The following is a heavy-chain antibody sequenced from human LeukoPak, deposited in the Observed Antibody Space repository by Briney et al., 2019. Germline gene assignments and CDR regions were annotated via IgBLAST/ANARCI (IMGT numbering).Heavy chain of an antibody. CDR2: ISAYNGNT. CDR1: GYAFTSYG. V-gene: IGHV1-18*01. CDR3: ARGHTYSSGWYLFDDY. D-gene: IGHD6-19*01. J-gene: IGHJ4*02. Sequence: GASVKVSCKASGYAFTSYGISWVRQAPGQGLEWMGWISAYNGNTNYAQKLQGRVTMTTDTSTSTAYMELRSLRSDDTAVYYCARGHTYSSGWYLFDDYWGQGTLVTVSS.